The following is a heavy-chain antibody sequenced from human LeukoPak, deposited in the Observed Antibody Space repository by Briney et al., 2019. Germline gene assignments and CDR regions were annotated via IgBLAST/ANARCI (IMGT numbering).Heavy chain of an antibody. V-gene: IGHV4-34*01. D-gene: IGHD4-23*01. Sequence: PSETLSLTCAVYGGSISGYYWSWIRQPPGKGLEWIGEINHSGSTNYNPSLKSRVTISVDKSKNQFSLKLSSVTAADTAVYYCAAYGGNDRDAFDIWGQGTMVTVSS. CDR3: AAYGGNDRDAFDI. J-gene: IGHJ3*02. CDR2: INHSGST. CDR1: GGSISGYY.